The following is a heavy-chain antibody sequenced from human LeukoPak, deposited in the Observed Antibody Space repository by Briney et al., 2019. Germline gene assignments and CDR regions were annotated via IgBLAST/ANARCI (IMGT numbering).Heavy chain of an antibody. CDR2: INHSGST. J-gene: IGHJ4*02. V-gene: IGHV4-34*01. D-gene: IGHD2-2*01. Sequence: SETLSLTCAVYGGSFSGYYWSWIRQPPGPGLKWIGEINHSGSTNYNPSLKSRVTISIDTSKNQFSLKLSSVTAADTAAYYCARGLGPRYCSSTSCRALFDYWGQGTLVTVSS. CDR1: GGSFSGYY. CDR3: ARGLGPRYCSSTSCRALFDY.